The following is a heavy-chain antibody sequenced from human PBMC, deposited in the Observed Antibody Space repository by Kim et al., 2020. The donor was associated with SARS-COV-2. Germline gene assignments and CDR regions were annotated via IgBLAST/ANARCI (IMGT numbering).Heavy chain of an antibody. CDR3: ARDLNSSGWYRGYYYYGMDV. CDR1: GFTFSSYA. J-gene: IGHJ6*02. CDR2: ISYDGSNK. D-gene: IGHD6-19*01. Sequence: GGSLRLCCAASGFTFSSYAMHWVRQAPGKGLEWVAVISYDGSNKYYADSVKGRFTISRDNSKNTLYLQMNSLRAEDTAVYYCARDLNSSGWYRGYYYYGMDVWGQGTTVTVSS. V-gene: IGHV3-30*04.